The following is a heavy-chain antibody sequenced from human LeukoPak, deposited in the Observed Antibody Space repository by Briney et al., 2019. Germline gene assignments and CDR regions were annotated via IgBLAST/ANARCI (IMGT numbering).Heavy chain of an antibody. CDR3: ASAYSSSSALRY. Sequence: SETLSLTCTVSGGSISSYYWSWIRQPPGKGLEWIGYIFYSGSTNYNPSLKSRVTISVDTSKNQFSLKLNSVTAADTAVYYCASAYSSSSALRYWGQGTLVTVSS. D-gene: IGHD6-6*01. CDR1: GGSISSYY. CDR2: IFYSGST. V-gene: IGHV4-59*01. J-gene: IGHJ4*02.